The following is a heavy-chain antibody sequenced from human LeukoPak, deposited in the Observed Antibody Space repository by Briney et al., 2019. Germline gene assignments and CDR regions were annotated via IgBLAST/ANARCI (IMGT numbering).Heavy chain of an antibody. CDR3: ARDLRCSSTSCSSI. J-gene: IGHJ4*02. Sequence: PGGSLRLSCAASGFTFDDYGMSWVRQAPGKGLEGVSDINRSSGSTRYADSVKGRFTISRDNPKNSLYLQMNSLRAGDTALYYCARDLRCSSTSCSSIWGQGTLVTVSS. D-gene: IGHD2-2*01. V-gene: IGHV3-20*04. CDR2: INRSSGST. CDR1: GFTFDDYG.